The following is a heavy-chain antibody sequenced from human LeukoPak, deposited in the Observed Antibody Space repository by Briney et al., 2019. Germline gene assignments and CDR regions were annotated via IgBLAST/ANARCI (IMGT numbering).Heavy chain of an antibody. Sequence: GGSLRLSCAASGFTFSSYAMHWVRQAPGKGLEWVAVISYDGSNKYYADSVEGRFTISRDNSKNTLYLQMNSLGAEDTAVYYCARDTPHGQLWLDWGQGTLVTVSS. V-gene: IGHV3-30*07. J-gene: IGHJ4*02. CDR1: GFTFSSYA. D-gene: IGHD5-18*01. CDR2: ISYDGSNK. CDR3: ARDTPHGQLWLD.